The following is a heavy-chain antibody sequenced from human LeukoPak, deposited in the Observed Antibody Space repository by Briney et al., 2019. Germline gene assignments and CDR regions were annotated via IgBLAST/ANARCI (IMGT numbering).Heavy chain of an antibody. Sequence: PGGSLRLSCATSGFTLSSYWMHWVRQVPGKGLEWLSRVNNDGVSTSYADSVKGRFTISRDNAKNTLYLRMNSLRAEDTAVYYCAGDGTSSSWVAYNWFDPWGQGTLVTVSS. CDR3: AGDGTSSSWVAYNWFDP. D-gene: IGHD6-13*01. J-gene: IGHJ5*02. CDR2: VNNDGVST. V-gene: IGHV3-74*01. CDR1: GFTLSSYW.